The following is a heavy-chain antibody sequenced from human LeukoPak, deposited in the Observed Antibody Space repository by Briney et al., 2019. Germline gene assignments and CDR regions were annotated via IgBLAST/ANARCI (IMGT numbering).Heavy chain of an antibody. D-gene: IGHD1-26*01. CDR1: GGSISSSSYF. CDR2: IHYSGSA. J-gene: IGHJ3*02. CDR3: ARHRGPTDRRAFDI. Sequence: SETLSLTCTVSGGSISSSSYFWGWIRQPPGRGLEWIGSIHYSGSAYYNPSLRSRVTISVDTFKNQLSLKLSSATAADTAVYYCARHRGPTDRRAFDIWGQGTLVPVSS. V-gene: IGHV4-39*01.